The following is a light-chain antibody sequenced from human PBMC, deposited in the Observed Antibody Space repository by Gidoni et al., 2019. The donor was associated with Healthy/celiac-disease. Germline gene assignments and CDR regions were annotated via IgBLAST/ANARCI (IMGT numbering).Light chain of an antibody. CDR1: KIGSKS. Sequence: SYVLTQPHSVSVAPGQTARITCGGNKIGSKSVHWYQQKPGQAPVLVVYDDSDRPSGIPERFSGSNSGNTATLTISRVEAGDEADYYCQVWDSSSDPHVVFGGGTKLTVL. V-gene: IGLV3-21*02. CDR3: QVWDSSSDPHVV. J-gene: IGLJ2*01. CDR2: DDS.